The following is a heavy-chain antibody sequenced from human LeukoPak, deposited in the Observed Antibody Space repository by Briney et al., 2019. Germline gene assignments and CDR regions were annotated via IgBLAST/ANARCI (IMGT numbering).Heavy chain of an antibody. CDR1: GFTFSSYG. CDR2: IWYDGSNK. V-gene: IGHV3-33*01. Sequence: GGSLRLSCAASGFTFSSYGMHWVRQAPGKGLEWVAVIWYDGSNKYYADSAKGRFTISRDNSKNTLYLQMNSLRAEDTVVYYCARDTIGMDVWGKGTTVTVSS. J-gene: IGHJ6*04. D-gene: IGHD5-24*01. CDR3: ARDTIGMDV.